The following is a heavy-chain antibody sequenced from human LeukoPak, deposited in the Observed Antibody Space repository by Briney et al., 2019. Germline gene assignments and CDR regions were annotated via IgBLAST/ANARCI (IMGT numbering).Heavy chain of an antibody. D-gene: IGHD1-1*01. CDR2: IQQDGSGK. J-gene: IGHJ3*02. CDR1: GFTFSRYW. Sequence: AGGSLRLSCAASGFTFSRYWMRWVRQAPGKGLEWVANIQQDGSGKYYVDSVRGRFTISRDNAKNSVHLEMNSVRAEDTAVYFCARDSWERSDAFDIWGQGAMVTVSS. V-gene: IGHV3-7*01. CDR3: ARDSWERSDAFDI.